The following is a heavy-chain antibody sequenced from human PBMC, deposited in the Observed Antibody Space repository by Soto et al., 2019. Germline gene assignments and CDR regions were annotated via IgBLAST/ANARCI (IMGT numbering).Heavy chain of an antibody. CDR1: GYTFTNYD. Sequence: GASVQVSCKTSGYTFTNYDINWVRQAPGQGLEWMGWMNPNSGNTGYAQKFKARVTMTRNTSISTAYMELSSLRSDDTAVYYCAKGLGSATILKLYYFYPFDVWGQGTTVTVSS. V-gene: IGHV1-8*01. CDR3: AKGLGSATILKLYYFYPFDV. J-gene: IGHJ6*02. CDR2: MNPNSGNT. D-gene: IGHD5-12*01.